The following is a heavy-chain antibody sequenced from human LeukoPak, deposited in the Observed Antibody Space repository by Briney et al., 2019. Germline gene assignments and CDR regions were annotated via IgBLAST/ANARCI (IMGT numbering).Heavy chain of an antibody. CDR1: GFSLSTNEVG. CDR2: IYWDDDK. J-gene: IGHJ3*02. Sequence: SGPTLVNPIQTLTLTCTFSGFSLSTNEVGVGWIRQPPGKALEWLAPIYWDDDKRYSPSLKSRLTITKDTSKNLVVLTMTNMDPVDTATYYCAHADSDAFDIWGQGTMVTVSS. V-gene: IGHV2-5*02. CDR3: AHADSDAFDI. D-gene: IGHD3-3*01.